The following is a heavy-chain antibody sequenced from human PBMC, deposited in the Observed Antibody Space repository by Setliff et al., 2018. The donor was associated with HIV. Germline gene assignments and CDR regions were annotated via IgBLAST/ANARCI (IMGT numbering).Heavy chain of an antibody. J-gene: IGHJ4*02. CDR3: AKDVLVGGTYRLVPDY. Sequence: GGSLRLSCAASGITFSSYSMNWVRQAPGKGLEWVAVIWYDGSNKYYADSVKGRFTISRDISKNTLYLQMNSLRAEDTAVYYCAKDVLVGGTYRLVPDYWGQGTLVTVSS. V-gene: IGHV3-33*06. D-gene: IGHD3-9*01. CDR2: IWYDGSNK. CDR1: GITFSSYS.